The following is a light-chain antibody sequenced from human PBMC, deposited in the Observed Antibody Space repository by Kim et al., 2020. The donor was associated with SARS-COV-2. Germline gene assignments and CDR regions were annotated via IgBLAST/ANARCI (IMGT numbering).Light chain of an antibody. V-gene: IGLV3-19*01. CDR3: NSRDSSGNLPV. CDR2: GKN. CDR1: SLRSYY. J-gene: IGLJ2*01. Sequence: SSELTQDPAVSVALGQTVRITCQGDSLRSYYASWYQQKPGQAPVLVIYGKNNRPSGIPDRFSGSSSGNTASLTIIGAQAEDAAFYFCNSRDSSGNLPVFG.